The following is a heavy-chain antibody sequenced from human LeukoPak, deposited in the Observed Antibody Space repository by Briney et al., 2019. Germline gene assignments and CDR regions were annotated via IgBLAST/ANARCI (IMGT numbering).Heavy chain of an antibody. V-gene: IGHV3-21*01. CDR1: GFTFSSYE. Sequence: GGSLRLSCAASGFTFSSYEMNWVRQAPGKGLEWVSSISSSSGYIYYADSVKGRFTISRDNAKNSLYLQMNSLRAEDTAVYYCARDGSPARDYYYYYMDVWGKGTTVTVSS. J-gene: IGHJ6*03. CDR2: ISSSSGYI. D-gene: IGHD3-10*01. CDR3: ARDGSPARDYYYYYMDV.